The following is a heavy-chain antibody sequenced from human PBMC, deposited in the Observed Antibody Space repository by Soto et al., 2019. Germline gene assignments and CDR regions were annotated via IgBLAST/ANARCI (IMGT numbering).Heavy chain of an antibody. CDR1: GGSIISYY. D-gene: IGHD6-19*01. J-gene: IGHJ5*02. Sequence: SETLSLTCTVSGGSIISYYWSWIRQPAGKGLEWIGRIYTSGSTNYNPSLKSRVTMSVDTSKNQFSLKLSPVTAADTAVYYCARGRGRAVAGTGGWFDPWGQGTLVTVSS. CDR3: ARGRGRAVAGTGGWFDP. CDR2: IYTSGST. V-gene: IGHV4-4*07.